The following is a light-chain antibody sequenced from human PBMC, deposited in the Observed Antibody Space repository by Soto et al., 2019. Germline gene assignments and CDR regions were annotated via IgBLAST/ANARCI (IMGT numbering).Light chain of an antibody. CDR1: ESISYW. J-gene: IGKJ2*01. CDR3: QQYDSYSKT. CDR2: DAS. V-gene: IGKV1-5*01. Sequence: DIQLTQSPSTLTASVGDRVTIGCRANESISYWLAWYQQKPGKAPKLLIYDASSLRSGVPSRFSGSGSGTEFTLTISTLQPDDFATYYCQQYDSYSKTFGQGTQLEIK.